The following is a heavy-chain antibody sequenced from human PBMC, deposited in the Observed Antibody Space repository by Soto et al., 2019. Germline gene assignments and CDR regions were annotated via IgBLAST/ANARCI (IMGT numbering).Heavy chain of an antibody. J-gene: IGHJ4*02. CDR3: ATTSGSYSSYFDY. D-gene: IGHD1-26*01. CDR2: ISYDGSNK. V-gene: IGHV3-30-3*01. Sequence: VGSLRLSCAASGFTFSSYAMHWVRQAPGKGLEWVAVISYDGSNKYYADSVKGRFTISRDNSKNTLYLQMNSLRAEDTAVYYCATTSGSYSSYFDYWGQGTRVTVSS. CDR1: GFTFSSYA.